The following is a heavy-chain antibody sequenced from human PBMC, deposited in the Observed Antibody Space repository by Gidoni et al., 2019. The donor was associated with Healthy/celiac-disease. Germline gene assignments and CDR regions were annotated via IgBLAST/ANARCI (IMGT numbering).Heavy chain of an antibody. CDR2: IYYSGST. CDR1: RTGDYY. V-gene: IGHV4-30-4*01. J-gene: IGHJ4*02. Sequence: RTGDYYWSWIRQPPGKGLEWIGYIYYSGSTYYTPSLKSRVTISVDTSKNQFSLKLSSVTAADTAVYYCARGNTYYYDSSGYPDYWGQGTLVTVSS. D-gene: IGHD3-22*01. CDR3: ARGNTYYYDSSGYPDY.